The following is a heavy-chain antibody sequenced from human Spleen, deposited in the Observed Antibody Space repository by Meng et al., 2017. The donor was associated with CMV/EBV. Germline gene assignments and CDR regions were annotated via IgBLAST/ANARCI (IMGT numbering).Heavy chain of an antibody. CDR3: TTDLTIIGVIMRAFDI. D-gene: IGHD3-3*01. Sequence: GGSLRLTCTASGFPLRNAWMSWVRQAPGKGLERVGRINTETNGGTTDVVAPVKGRFSISRDDSINTLYLQMNSLKIEDTAVYYCTTDLTIIGVIMRAFDIWGQGTTVTVSS. CDR1: GFPLRNAW. V-gene: IGHV3-15*01. CDR2: INTETNGGTT. J-gene: IGHJ3*02.